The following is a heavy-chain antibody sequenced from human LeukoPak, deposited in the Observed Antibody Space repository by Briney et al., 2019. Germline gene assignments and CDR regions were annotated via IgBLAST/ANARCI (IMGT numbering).Heavy chain of an antibody. CDR2: IIPIFGTA. D-gene: IGHD6-13*01. J-gene: IGHJ3*02. V-gene: IGHV1-69*13. CDR1: GGTFSSYA. CDR3: ARDRPHRTIAAAGSDAFDI. Sequence: SVKVSCKASGGTFSSYAISWVRQAPGQGHEWMGGIIPIFGTANYAQKFQGRVTITADESTSTAYMELSSLRSEDTAVYYCARDRPHRTIAAAGSDAFDIWGQGTMVTVSS.